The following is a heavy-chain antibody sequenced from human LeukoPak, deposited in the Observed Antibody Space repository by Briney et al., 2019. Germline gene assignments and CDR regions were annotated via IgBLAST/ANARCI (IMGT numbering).Heavy chain of an antibody. CDR1: GYTFTSYG. J-gene: IGHJ6*03. V-gene: IGHV1-18*01. Sequence: GASVKVSCKASGYTFTSYGISWVRQAPGQGLEWMGWISAYNGNTNYAQKLQGRVTMTTDTSTSTAYMELRSLRSDDTAVYYCARVPALRYFDLIISGYYYYMDVWGKGTTVTISS. CDR2: ISAYNGNT. D-gene: IGHD3-9*01. CDR3: ARVPALRYFDLIISGYYYYMDV.